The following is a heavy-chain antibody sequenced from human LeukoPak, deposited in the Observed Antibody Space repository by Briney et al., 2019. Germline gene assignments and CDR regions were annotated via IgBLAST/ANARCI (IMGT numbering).Heavy chain of an antibody. V-gene: IGHV1-69*13. CDR2: IIPIFGTA. J-gene: IGHJ4*02. CDR3: ARDRFDFWSGESFDY. D-gene: IGHD3-3*01. CDR1: GGTFSSYA. Sequence: SVKVSCKASGGTFSSYAISWVRQAPGQGLEWMGGIIPIFGTANYAQKFQGRVTITADESTSTAYMELSSLRSDDTAVYYCARDRFDFWSGESFDYWGQGTLVTVSS.